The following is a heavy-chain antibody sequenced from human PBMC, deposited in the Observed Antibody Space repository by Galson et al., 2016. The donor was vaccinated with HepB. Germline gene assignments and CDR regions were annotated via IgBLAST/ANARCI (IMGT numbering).Heavy chain of an antibody. CDR1: GVIFSIYT. CDR3: ARGTGTGGYFDY. D-gene: IGHD3/OR15-3a*01. J-gene: IGHJ4*02. Sequence: SVKVSCKASGVIFSIYTITWIRQAPGQGLEWMGGVIPVIGKATYAQKFQGRVTITADNSTDTAYMHLSSLRSEDTAVYYCARGTGTGGYFDYWGQGTLVTVSS. CDR2: VIPVIGKA. V-gene: IGHV1-69*10.